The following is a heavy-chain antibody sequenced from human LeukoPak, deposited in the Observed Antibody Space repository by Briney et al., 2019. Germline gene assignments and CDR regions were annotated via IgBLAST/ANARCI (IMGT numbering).Heavy chain of an antibody. J-gene: IGHJ3*02. CDR2: IYYSEST. V-gene: IGHV4-59*08. CDR3: ARHISGATKELSAFDI. Sequence: SETLSLTCTVSSGSISNYYWSWIWQPPGKGLEWIGYIYYSESTKYNPSLKSRLTTSGDTSKNQFSLRLTSVTAADTAVYYCARHISGATKELSAFDIWGQGTMVSVSS. CDR1: SGSISNYY. D-gene: IGHD1-20*01.